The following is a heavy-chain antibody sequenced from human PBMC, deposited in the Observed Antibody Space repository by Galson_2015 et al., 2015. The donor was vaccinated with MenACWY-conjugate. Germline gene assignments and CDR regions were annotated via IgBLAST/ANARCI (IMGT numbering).Heavy chain of an antibody. CDR3: AKGVWGTFDY. CDR1: GFTFNNYA. D-gene: IGHD3-16*01. Sequence: SLRLACAASGFTFNNYAMNWVRQVPGKGLEWVSVIGNSVGSTSYADSVKGRFTISRDNSKNTLYLQMNSLRAEDTAVYYWAKGVWGTFDYWGRGTLVTVSS. J-gene: IGHJ4*02. CDR2: IGNSVGST. V-gene: IGHV3-23*01.